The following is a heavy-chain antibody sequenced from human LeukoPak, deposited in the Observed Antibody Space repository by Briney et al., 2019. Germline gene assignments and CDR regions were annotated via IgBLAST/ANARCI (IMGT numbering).Heavy chain of an antibody. J-gene: IGHJ4*02. D-gene: IGHD5-12*01. CDR3: ARTVANSGYDLASLGY. CDR1: GGTFSSYA. V-gene: IGHV1-69*06. CDR2: IIPIFGTA. Sequence: SVKVSCKASGGTFSSYAISWVRQAPGQGLEWMGGIIPIFGTADYAQKFQGRVTITADKSTSTAYMELSSLRSEDTAVYYCARTVANSGYDLASLGYWGQGTLITVSS.